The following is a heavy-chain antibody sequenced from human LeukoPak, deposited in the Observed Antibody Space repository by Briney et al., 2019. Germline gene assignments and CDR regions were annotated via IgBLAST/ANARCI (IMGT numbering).Heavy chain of an antibody. J-gene: IGHJ4*02. Sequence: ASVKVSCKASGYTFTSYDINWVRQATGQRLEWMGWMNPNSGNTGYAQKFQGRVTMTRNTSISTAYMELSSLRSEDTAVYYCARGDQHVEYSSSPFDYWGQGTLVTVSS. CDR1: GYTFTSYD. D-gene: IGHD6-6*01. V-gene: IGHV1-8*01. CDR3: ARGDQHVEYSSSPFDY. CDR2: MNPNSGNT.